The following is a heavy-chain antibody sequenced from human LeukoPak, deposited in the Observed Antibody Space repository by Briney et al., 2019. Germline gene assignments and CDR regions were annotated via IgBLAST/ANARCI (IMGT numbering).Heavy chain of an antibody. Sequence: SETLSLTCTVSGGSISSYYWSWIRQPPGKGLEWIGYIYYSGSTNYNPSLKSRVTISVDTSKNQFSLKLSSVTAADTAVYYCARDGRLRGMDVWGQGTTVTVSS. CDR1: GGSISSYY. J-gene: IGHJ6*02. CDR3: ARDGRLRGMDV. CDR2: IYYSGST. V-gene: IGHV4-59*01.